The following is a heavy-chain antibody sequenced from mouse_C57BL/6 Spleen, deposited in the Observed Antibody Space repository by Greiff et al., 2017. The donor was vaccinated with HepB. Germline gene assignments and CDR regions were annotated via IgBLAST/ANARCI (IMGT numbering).Heavy chain of an antibody. V-gene: IGHV2-3*01. CDR1: GFSLTSYG. D-gene: IGHD2-5*01. CDR3: AKDALSTIVTTPYYAMDY. CDR2: IWGDGST. Sequence: QVQLQQSGPGLVASSQSLSITCTVSGFSLTSYGVSWVRQPPGKGLEWLGVIWGDGSTNYHSALISRLSISKDNSKSQVFLKLNSLQTDDTATYYCAKDALSTIVTTPYYAMDYWGQGTSVTVSS. J-gene: IGHJ4*01.